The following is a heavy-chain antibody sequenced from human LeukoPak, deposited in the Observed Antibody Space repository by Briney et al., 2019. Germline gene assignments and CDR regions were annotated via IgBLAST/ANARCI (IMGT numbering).Heavy chain of an antibody. Sequence: PGGSLRLSCAASGFTFDDYAMHWVRQAPGKGLEWVSGISWNSGSIGYADSVKGRFTIPRDNAKNSLYLQMNSLRAEDTALYYCAKDTRSYYYDSSGYYRGMVPDYWGQGTLVTVSS. D-gene: IGHD3-22*01. J-gene: IGHJ4*02. CDR2: ISWNSGSI. V-gene: IGHV3-9*01. CDR1: GFTFDDYA. CDR3: AKDTRSYYYDSSGYYRGMVPDY.